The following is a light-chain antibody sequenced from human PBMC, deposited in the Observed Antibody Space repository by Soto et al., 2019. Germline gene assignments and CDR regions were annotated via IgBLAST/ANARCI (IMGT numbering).Light chain of an antibody. Sequence: QSVLSQPASVSGSPGQSITISCTGTSSDVGDYNFVSWYQQHPGKAPKLVIYDVSDRPSGVSSRFSGSKSGNTASLTISGLQAEDEADIYCSSYSSTPPHVVFGGGTKLTVL. CDR3: SSYSSTPPHVV. J-gene: IGLJ2*01. CDR1: SSDVGDYNF. V-gene: IGLV2-14*03. CDR2: DVS.